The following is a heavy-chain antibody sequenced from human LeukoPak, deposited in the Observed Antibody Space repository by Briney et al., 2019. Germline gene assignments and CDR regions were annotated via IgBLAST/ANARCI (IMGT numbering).Heavy chain of an antibody. CDR1: GFTFSSYS. J-gene: IGHJ6*02. Sequence: PGGSLRLSCAASGFTFSSYSMNWVRQAPGKGLEWVSSISSSSSYIYYADSVKGRFTISRDNAKNSLYLQMNSLRAEDTAVYYCARDRWGVSSSWYPGGYYYYYGMDVWGQGTTVTVSS. V-gene: IGHV3-21*01. D-gene: IGHD6-13*01. CDR3: ARDRWGVSSSWYPGGYYYYYGMDV. CDR2: ISSSSSYI.